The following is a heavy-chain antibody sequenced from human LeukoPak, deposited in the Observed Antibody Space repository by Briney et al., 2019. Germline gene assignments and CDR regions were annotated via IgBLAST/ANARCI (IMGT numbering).Heavy chain of an antibody. V-gene: IGHV1-24*01. Sequence: GASVKVSCKVSGYTLTELSMHWVRQAPGKGLEWMGGFDPEDGETIYAQKFQGRVTMTEDTSTDTAYMELSSLRSEDTAVYYCATARLWFGDGYYYYGMDVWGQGTTVTVSS. CDR2: FDPEDGET. CDR1: GYTLTELS. CDR3: ATARLWFGDGYYYYGMDV. J-gene: IGHJ6*02. D-gene: IGHD3-10*01.